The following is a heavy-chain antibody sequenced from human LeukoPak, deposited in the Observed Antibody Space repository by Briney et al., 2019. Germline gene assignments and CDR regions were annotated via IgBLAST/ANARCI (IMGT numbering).Heavy chain of an antibody. J-gene: IGHJ4*02. V-gene: IGHV3-30*03. CDR2: VSHDGGNE. CDR3: ARGLYSSGWSVADF. Sequence: PGGSLRLSCAASGFIFSNYAMHWVRQAPGKGLEWVAVVSHDGGNEHYADSVKGRFTISRDNSRNTLYLQVYSLRAEDSGLYYCARGLYSSGWSVADFWGQGTLVTVSS. CDR1: GFIFSNYA. D-gene: IGHD6-19*01.